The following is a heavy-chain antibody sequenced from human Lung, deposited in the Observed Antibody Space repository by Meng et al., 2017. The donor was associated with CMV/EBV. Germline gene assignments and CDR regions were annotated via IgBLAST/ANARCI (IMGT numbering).Heavy chain of an antibody. CDR1: GYSFSNYW. Sequence: SLRLXCEGSGYSFSNYWIDWVRQMPGKGLEWMGSIHPGDSDTRYSPSFHGQVTFSADKSIRTAYLQWSGLKASDTAMYYCARRGMMTTRGYWFDPWGQGTLVTVSS. V-gene: IGHV5-51*01. J-gene: IGHJ5*02. D-gene: IGHD4-17*01. CDR2: IHPGDSDT. CDR3: ARRGMMTTRGYWFDP.